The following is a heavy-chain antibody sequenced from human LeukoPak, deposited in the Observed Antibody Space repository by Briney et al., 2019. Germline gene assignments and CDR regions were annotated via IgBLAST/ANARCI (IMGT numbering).Heavy chain of an antibody. CDR2: IYTSGST. D-gene: IGHD3-10*01. J-gene: IGHJ4*02. CDR1: GGSISSYY. CDR3: ARSRPYGSGSYSFPRALDFDY. V-gene: IGHV4-4*07. Sequence: PSETLSLTCTVSGGSISSYYWSWIRQPAGKGLEWIGRIYTSGSTNYNPSLKSRVTMPVDTSKNQFSLKLSSVTAADTAVYYCARSRPYGSGSYSFPRALDFDYWGQGTLVTVSS.